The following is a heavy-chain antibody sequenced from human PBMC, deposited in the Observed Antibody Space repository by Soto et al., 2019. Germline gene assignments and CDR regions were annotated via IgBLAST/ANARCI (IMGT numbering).Heavy chain of an antibody. Sequence: PGGSLRLSCAASGFTFSDHYMDWVRQAPGKGLEWVGRTRNKANSYTTEYAASVKGRFTISRDDSKNSLYLQMNSLKTEDTAVYYCAREGPYYDFWSGHANAFDIWGQGTMVTVSS. CDR3: AREGPYYDFWSGHANAFDI. CDR2: TRNKANSYTT. V-gene: IGHV3-72*01. J-gene: IGHJ3*02. D-gene: IGHD3-3*01. CDR1: GFTFSDHY.